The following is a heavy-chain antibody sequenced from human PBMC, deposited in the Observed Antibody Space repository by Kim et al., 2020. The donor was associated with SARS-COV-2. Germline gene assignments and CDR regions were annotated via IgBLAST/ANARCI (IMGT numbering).Heavy chain of an antibody. Sequence: TNYNPSLRGRVTISVDTSKNQFSLKLSSVTAADTAVYYCARESPGGVIDYWGQGTLVTVSS. V-gene: IGHV4-59*01. CDR3: ARESPGGVIDY. CDR2: T. J-gene: IGHJ4*02. D-gene: IGHD2-8*02.